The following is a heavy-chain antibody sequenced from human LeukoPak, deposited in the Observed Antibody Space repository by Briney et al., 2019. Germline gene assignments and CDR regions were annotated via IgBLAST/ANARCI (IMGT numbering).Heavy chain of an antibody. CDR1: GDSISSSNYY. CDR2: IFYSGTT. V-gene: IGHV4-39*07. Sequence: SETLSLTCTVSGDSISSSNYYWAWIRQPPGKGLEWIGSIFYSGTTYYSSSLKSRVTMSVDTSKSQFSLKLSSVTAADTAVYYCARAYGSGSLDAFDIWGQGTMVTVSS. J-gene: IGHJ3*02. D-gene: IGHD3-10*01. CDR3: ARAYGSGSLDAFDI.